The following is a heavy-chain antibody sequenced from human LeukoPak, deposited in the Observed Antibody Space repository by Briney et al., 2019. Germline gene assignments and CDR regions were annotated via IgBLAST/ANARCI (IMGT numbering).Heavy chain of an antibody. CDR2: INPNSGGT. CDR1: GYTFTGYY. J-gene: IGHJ4*02. V-gene: IGHV1-2*02. D-gene: IGHD6-19*01. CDR3: ARYPTYSSGWYPY. Sequence: ASVKVSCKASGYTFTGYYMHWVRQAPGQGLEWMGWINPNSGGTNYAQKFQGRVTMTRDTSISTAYMELSRLRSDDTAVYYCARYPTYSSGWYPYWGQGTLVTVSS.